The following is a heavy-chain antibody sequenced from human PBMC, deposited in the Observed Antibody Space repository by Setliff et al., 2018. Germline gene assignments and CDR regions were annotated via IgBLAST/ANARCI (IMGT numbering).Heavy chain of an antibody. CDR1: GGSISSGGYY. D-gene: IGHD3-22*01. J-gene: IGHJ3*01. CDR3: ARAHRYFSDTSGYFYDQGRSAFDV. Sequence: ETLSLTCTVSGGSISSGGYYWSWVRQAPGKGLEWVSDINRNGGRIGYADPVKGRFTISRDNAKNSLYLQMNSLGVEDTAFYYCARAHRYFSDTSGYFYDQGRSAFDVWGQGTMVTVSS. CDR2: INRNGGRI. V-gene: IGHV3-20*04.